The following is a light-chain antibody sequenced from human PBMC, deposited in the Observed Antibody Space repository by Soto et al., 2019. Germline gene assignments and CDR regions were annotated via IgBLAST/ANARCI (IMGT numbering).Light chain of an antibody. CDR3: QQSYRSIT. CDR2: EAS. J-gene: IGKJ5*01. Sequence: DIQMTQPPSSLSASVGDRVIITCRASQTIGTYLNWYQQKPGKAPSLLIFEASRLQSGVPSRFSASGSGTAFTLSISSLQPEDFATYYCQQSYRSITFGQGTRLE. CDR1: QTIGTY. V-gene: IGKV1-39*01.